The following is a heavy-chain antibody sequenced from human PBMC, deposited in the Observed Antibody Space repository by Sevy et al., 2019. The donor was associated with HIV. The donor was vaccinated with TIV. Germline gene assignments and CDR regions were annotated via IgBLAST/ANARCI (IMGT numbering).Heavy chain of an antibody. CDR2: IGGSADYT. CDR1: GFTFSSYA. CDR3: AKEVSEHSYSDY. D-gene: IGHD3-10*01. J-gene: IGHJ4*02. V-gene: IGHV3-23*01. Sequence: GESLRLSCVTSGFTFSSYAMSWVRQTPGKGLEWVSAIGGSADYTYYADSVKGRFTISRDNSKNTLYLQMNGLRAEDTAVYHCAKEVSEHSYSDYWGQGTLVTVSS.